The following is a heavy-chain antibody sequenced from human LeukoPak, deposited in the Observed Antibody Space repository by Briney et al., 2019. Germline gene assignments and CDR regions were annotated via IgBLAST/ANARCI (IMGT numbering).Heavy chain of an antibody. CDR3: ARDGSLPDY. V-gene: IGHV3-74*01. CDR2: ITSDGSTT. J-gene: IGHJ4*02. Sequence: QPGGSLRLSCAASGFTFSSYWMHWVRQAPGKGLVWVSRITSDGSTTSYADSVKGRFTISRDNAKNTLYLQMNSLRDEDTAVYYCARDGSLPDYWGQGTLATVSS. CDR1: GFTFSSYW.